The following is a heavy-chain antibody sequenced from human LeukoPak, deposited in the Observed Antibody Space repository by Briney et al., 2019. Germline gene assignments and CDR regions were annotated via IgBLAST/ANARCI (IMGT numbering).Heavy chain of an antibody. V-gene: IGHV4-34*01. CDR2: INHSGST. J-gene: IGHJ4*02. Sequence: PSETLSLTCAVYGGSFSGYYWSWIRQPPGKGLEWIGEINHSGSTNYNPSLKSRVTISVDTSKNQFSLELSSVTAADTAVYYCARRGSGSPPDYWGQGTLVTVSS. CDR1: GGSFSGYY. D-gene: IGHD3-10*01. CDR3: ARRGSGSPPDY.